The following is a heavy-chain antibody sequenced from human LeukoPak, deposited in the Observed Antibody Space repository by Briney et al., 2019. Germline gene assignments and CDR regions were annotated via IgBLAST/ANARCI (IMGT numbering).Heavy chain of an antibody. Sequence: PSETLSLTCAVYGGSFSGYYWSWIRQPPGKGLEWIGEINHSGSTNYNPSLKSRVTISVDTSKNQFSLKLSSVTAADTAVYYCARVGGTERDWFDPWGQGTLVTVSS. CDR1: GGSFSGYY. D-gene: IGHD6-19*01. V-gene: IGHV4-34*01. CDR2: INHSGST. J-gene: IGHJ5*02. CDR3: ARVGGTERDWFDP.